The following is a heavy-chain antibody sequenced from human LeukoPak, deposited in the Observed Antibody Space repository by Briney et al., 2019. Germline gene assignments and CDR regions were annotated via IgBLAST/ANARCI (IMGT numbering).Heavy chain of an antibody. CDR2: IKQDGSEK. D-gene: IGHD2-21*02. V-gene: IGHV3-7*01. CDR1: GFTFSSYW. CDR3: ARDQYCGGDCYSRADY. Sequence: GGSLRLSCAASGFTFSSYWMSRVRQAPGKGLEWVANIKQDGSEKYYVDSVKGRFTISRDNAKNSLYLQMNSLRAEDTAVYYCARDQYCGGDCYSRADYWGQGTLVTVSS. J-gene: IGHJ4*02.